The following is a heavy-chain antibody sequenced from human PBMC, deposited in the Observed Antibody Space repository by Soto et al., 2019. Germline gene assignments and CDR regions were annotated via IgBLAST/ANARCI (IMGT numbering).Heavy chain of an antibody. CDR1: GYTFTAYY. V-gene: IGHV1-2*02. CDR2: INPNSGGS. J-gene: IGHJ5*02. D-gene: IGHD3-10*01. Sequence: SGYTFTAYYMHWVRQAPGQGLEWMGSINPNSGGSNYAQQFQGRVTMTRDTSITTAYMELNRLRSDDTAIYYCARGRLVRGVKRLDWFDPWGQGTLVTVSS. CDR3: ARGRLVRGVKRLDWFDP.